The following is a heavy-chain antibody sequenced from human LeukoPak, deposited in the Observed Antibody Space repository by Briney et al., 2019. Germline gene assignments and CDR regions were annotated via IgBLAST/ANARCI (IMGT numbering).Heavy chain of an antibody. Sequence: SETLSLTCAVYGGSFSGYYWSWIRQPPGKGLEWIGEINHSGSTNYNPSLKSRVTISVDTSKNQFSLKLSSVTAADTAVYYCARGWRGVGYYYMDVWGKGTTVTVSS. CDR1: GGSFSGYY. V-gene: IGHV4-34*01. CDR3: ARGWRGVGYYYMDV. J-gene: IGHJ6*03. CDR2: INHSGST. D-gene: IGHD1-26*01.